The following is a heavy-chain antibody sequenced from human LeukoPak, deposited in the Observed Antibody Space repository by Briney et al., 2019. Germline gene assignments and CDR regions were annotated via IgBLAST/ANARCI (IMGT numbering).Heavy chain of an antibody. CDR1: GFTFSSYA. J-gene: IGHJ4*02. Sequence: GGSLRLSCAASGFTFSSYAMSWVRQAPGKGLEWVSAISGSGGSTYYADSVKGRFTISRDNSKNTLYLQMNSLRAEDTAVYYCAKDWYQLLYGYFDYWAREPWSPSPQ. V-gene: IGHV3-23*01. D-gene: IGHD2-2*02. CDR3: AKDWYQLLYGYFDY. CDR2: ISGSGGST.